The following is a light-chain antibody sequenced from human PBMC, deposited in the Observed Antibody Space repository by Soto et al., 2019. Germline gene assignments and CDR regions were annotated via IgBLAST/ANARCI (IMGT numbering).Light chain of an antibody. CDR2: AAS. CDR3: QQYGSSLWT. V-gene: IGKV3-20*01. J-gene: IGKJ1*01. CDR1: QSVSSSY. Sequence: EIVLTQSPGTLSLSPGERATLSCRASQSVSSSYLAWYQQKPGQAPRLLIYAASSRDTGIPDRFSGSGSGTDFTLTISRLEPEDFAVYYCQQYGSSLWTFGQGTKVDI.